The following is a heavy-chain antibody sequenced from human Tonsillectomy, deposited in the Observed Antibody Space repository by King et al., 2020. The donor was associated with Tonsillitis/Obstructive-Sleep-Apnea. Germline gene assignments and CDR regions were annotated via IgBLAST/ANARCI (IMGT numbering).Heavy chain of an antibody. V-gene: IGHV4-61*01. CDR1: GGSVSRGSYY. CDR2: IYYSGST. D-gene: IGHD3-3*01. J-gene: IGHJ6*03. Sequence: QLQESGPGLVKPSETLSLTCTVSGGSVSRGSYYWSWIRQPPGKGLGWIGYIYYSGSTNYNPSLKSRVTISVDTSKNQFSLKLSSVTAADTAVYYCEGVRYYDFWSGSLWYYYYMDVWGKGTTVTVSS. CDR3: EGVRYYDFWSGSLWYYYYMDV.